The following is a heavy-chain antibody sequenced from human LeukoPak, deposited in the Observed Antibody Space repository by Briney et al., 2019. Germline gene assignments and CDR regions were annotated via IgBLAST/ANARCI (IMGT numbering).Heavy chain of an antibody. D-gene: IGHD2-21*02. Sequence: GGSLRLSCAASGFNFANHAMSWVRQTAGKGLEWVSAISGGGDITYYADSVKGRFTISRDNSKDTLFLQMHSLRPGDTAVYYCVREDTPATANYWGQGTLVTTSS. CDR1: GFNFANHA. J-gene: IGHJ4*02. CDR2: ISGGGDIT. V-gene: IGHV3-23*01. CDR3: VREDTPATANY.